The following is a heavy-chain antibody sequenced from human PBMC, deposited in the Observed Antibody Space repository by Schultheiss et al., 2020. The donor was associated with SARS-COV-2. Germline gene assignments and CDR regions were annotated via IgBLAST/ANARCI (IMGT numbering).Heavy chain of an antibody. D-gene: IGHD4-17*01. J-gene: IGHJ6*02. CDR1: GFTFSDHY. CDR3: ASLVTTRISSSYYAMDV. Sequence: GSLRLSCAASGFTFSDHYMSWIRLAPGKGLEWVSYISDSTNYTNYTDSVKGRFTISRDNAQNSLFLQMNSLRAEDTAVYYCASLVTTRISSSYYAMDVWGQGTTVTVSS. CDR2: ISDSTNYT. V-gene: IGHV3-11*06.